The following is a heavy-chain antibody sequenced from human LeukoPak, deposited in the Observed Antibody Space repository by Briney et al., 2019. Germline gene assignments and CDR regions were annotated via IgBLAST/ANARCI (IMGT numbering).Heavy chain of an antibody. CDR2: ISSSSSYI. J-gene: IGHJ3*02. D-gene: IGHD6-13*01. Sequence: GGSLRLSCAASGFTFSSYSMNWVRQAPGKGLEWVSSISSSSSYIYYADSVKGRFTISRDNAKNSLYLQMNSLRAEDTAVYYCARVVSAAAGHDAFDIWGQGTMVTVSS. CDR3: ARVVSAAAGHDAFDI. V-gene: IGHV3-21*01. CDR1: GFTFSSYS.